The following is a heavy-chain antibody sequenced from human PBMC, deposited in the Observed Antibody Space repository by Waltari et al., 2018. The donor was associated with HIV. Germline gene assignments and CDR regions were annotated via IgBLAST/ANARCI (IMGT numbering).Heavy chain of an antibody. CDR3: AREIVGATSRHDY. V-gene: IGHV4-61*02. CDR2: IYTSGST. J-gene: IGHJ4*02. CDR1: GGSISSGSYY. Sequence: QVQLQESGPGLVKPSQTLSLTCTVSGGSISSGSYYWSWIRQPAGKGLEWIGRIYTSGSTNYNPSLKSRVTISVDTSKNQSSLKLSSVTAADTAVYYCAREIVGATSRHDYWGQGTLVTVSS. D-gene: IGHD1-26*01.